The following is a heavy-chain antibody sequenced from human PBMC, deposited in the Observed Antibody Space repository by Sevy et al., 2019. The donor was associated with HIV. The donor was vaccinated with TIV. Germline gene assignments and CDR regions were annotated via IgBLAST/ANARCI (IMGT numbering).Heavy chain of an antibody. CDR3: ARAYWGSGSYHYFDY. Sequence: SETLSLTCTVSGGSISSGSYYWSWIRQPAGKGLEWIGRIYASGSTNYNPSLKSRVTISVDTSKNQFSLKLSSVTAADTAVYYCARAYWGSGSYHYFDYWGQGTLVTVSS. D-gene: IGHD3-10*01. CDR2: IYASGST. CDR1: GGSISSGSYY. V-gene: IGHV4-61*02. J-gene: IGHJ4*02.